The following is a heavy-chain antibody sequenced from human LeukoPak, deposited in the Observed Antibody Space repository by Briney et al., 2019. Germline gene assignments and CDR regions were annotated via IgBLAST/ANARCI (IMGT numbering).Heavy chain of an antibody. Sequence: PGGSLRLSCASSGFTFSSYAMSWVRQAPGKGLEWVSTIGGTGVRTYYADSVKGRFTISRDNSKNTLYLQINSLRAEDTAVYFCAKERSSGSIFDYWGQGTLVTVSS. V-gene: IGHV3-23*01. D-gene: IGHD6-19*01. J-gene: IGHJ4*02. CDR2: IGGTGVRT. CDR1: GFTFSSYA. CDR3: AKERSSGSIFDY.